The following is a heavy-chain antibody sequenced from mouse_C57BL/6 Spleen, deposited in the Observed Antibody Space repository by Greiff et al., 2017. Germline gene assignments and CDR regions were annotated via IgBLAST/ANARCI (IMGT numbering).Heavy chain of an antibody. D-gene: IGHD1-1*01. CDR3: ARRDYGSSAWFAY. CDR1: GFTFSDYG. Sequence: EVKLVESGGGLVKPGGSLKLSCAASGFTFSDYGMHWVRQAPEKGLEWVAYISSGSSTIYYADTVKGRFTISRDNAKNTLFLQMTSLRSEDTAMYYSARRDYGSSAWFAYWGQGTLVTVSA. V-gene: IGHV5-17*01. CDR2: ISSGSSTI. J-gene: IGHJ3*01.